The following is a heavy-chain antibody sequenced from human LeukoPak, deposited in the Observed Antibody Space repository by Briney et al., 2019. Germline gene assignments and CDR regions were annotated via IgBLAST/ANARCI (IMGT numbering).Heavy chain of an antibody. V-gene: IGHV4-34*01. CDR3: ARASYSYDINGWVPFDY. CDR1: GGSFSGDF. J-gene: IGHJ4*02. D-gene: IGHD3-22*01. Sequence: SETLSLTCAVYGGSFSGDFWSWIRQSPGKGLEWIGEINHGGSTTYNPSLQSRVTMSVDTSTNQISLKMTSVTAADTAVYYCARASYSYDINGWVPFDYWGQGTLVTVSS. CDR2: INHGGST.